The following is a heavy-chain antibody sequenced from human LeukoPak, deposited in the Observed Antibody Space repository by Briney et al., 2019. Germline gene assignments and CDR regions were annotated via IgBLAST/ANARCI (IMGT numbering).Heavy chain of an antibody. CDR3: AKPERYFDFDY. CDR2: ISGSGGST. Sequence: GGSLRLSCAASGFTFRSYAMSWVRQAPGKGLEWVPAISGSGGSTYYADSVKGRFTISRDNSKNTLYLQMNSLRAEDTAVYYCAKPERYFDFDYWGQGTLVTVSS. J-gene: IGHJ4*02. CDR1: GFTFRSYA. V-gene: IGHV3-23*01. D-gene: IGHD3-9*01.